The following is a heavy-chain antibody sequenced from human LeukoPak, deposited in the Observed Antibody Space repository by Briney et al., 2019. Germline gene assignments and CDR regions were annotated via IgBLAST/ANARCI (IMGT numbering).Heavy chain of an antibody. J-gene: IGHJ4*02. V-gene: IGHV4-39*07. CDR1: GGSISSTSYY. D-gene: IGHD5-12*01. Sequence: SETLSLTCTVSGGSISSTSYYWGWIRQPPGKGLEWIGNIYYSGSTYYNPSLNSRVTISVDTSKIQFSLNLSSVTAADTAIYYCARGLASGYPPIPFDYWGQGTQVTVSS. CDR3: ARGLASGYPPIPFDY. CDR2: IYYSGST.